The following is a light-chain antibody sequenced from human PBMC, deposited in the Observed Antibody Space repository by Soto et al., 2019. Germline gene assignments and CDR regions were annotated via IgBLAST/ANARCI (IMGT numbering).Light chain of an antibody. Sequence: QSVLTQPPSASGSPGQSVTISCTGTSSDVGAYKYVSWYQPYPGKAPKLIIYGVTKRPSGVPDRFSGSRSGNTCSLTVSGLQADDEDDYYCTSYVGNDNWVFGGGTKLTVL. CDR3: TSYVGNDNWV. V-gene: IGLV2-8*01. J-gene: IGLJ3*02. CDR2: GVT. CDR1: SSDVGAYKY.